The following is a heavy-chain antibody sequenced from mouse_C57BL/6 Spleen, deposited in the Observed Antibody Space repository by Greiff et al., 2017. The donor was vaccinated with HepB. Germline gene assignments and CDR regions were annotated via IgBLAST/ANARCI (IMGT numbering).Heavy chain of an antibody. J-gene: IGHJ1*03. V-gene: IGHV1-15*01. D-gene: IGHD1-1*01. Sequence: QVQLQQSGAELVRPGASVTLSCKASGYTFTDYEMHWVKQTPVHGLEWIGAIDPETGGTAYNQKFKGKAILTADKSSSTAYMELRSLTSEDAAVYYCTRCRRSYERYFDVWGTGTTVTVSS. CDR3: TRCRRSYERYFDV. CDR2: IDPETGGT. CDR1: GYTFTDYE.